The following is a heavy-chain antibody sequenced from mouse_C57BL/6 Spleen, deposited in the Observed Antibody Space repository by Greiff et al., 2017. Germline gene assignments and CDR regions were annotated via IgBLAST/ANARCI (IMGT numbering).Heavy chain of an antibody. V-gene: IGHV1-50*01. J-gene: IGHJ2*01. Sequence: QVQLQQPGAELVKPGASVKLSCKASGYTFTSYWMQWVKQRPGQGLEWIGEIDPSDSYTNYNQKFKGKATLTVDTSSSTAYMQLSSLTSEDSAVYYCARRSYYYGSSCFDYWGQGTTLTVSS. CDR2: IDPSDSYT. CDR1: GYTFTSYW. CDR3: ARRSYYYGSSCFDY. D-gene: IGHD1-1*01.